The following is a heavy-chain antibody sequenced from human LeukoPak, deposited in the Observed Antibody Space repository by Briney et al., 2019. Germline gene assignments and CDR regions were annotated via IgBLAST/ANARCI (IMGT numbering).Heavy chain of an antibody. Sequence: GGTLSLSCAASGFTFSSFVLHWVGKAPATGGGGGPFLRFYGIIKSYENSGKGRFTISRDNSKNTLYLQMNSLRAEDTAVYYCARDAIQDVYSNYGRAGWVSPFDIWGQGTMVTVSS. CDR3: ARDAIQDVYSNYGRAGWVSPFDI. D-gene: IGHD4-11*01. J-gene: IGHJ3*02. CDR1: GFTFSSFV. V-gene: IGHV3-30*02. CDR2: LRFYGIIK.